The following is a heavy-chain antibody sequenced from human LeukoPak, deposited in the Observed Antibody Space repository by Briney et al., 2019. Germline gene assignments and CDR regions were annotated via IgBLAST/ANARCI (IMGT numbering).Heavy chain of an antibody. CDR1: GASLSGYF. CDR3: ARHVLGSESYFDY. D-gene: IGHD3-16*01. J-gene: IGHJ4*02. CDR2: IYYSGDT. Sequence: TSETLSLTRTVSGASLSGYFWSWIRQSPGKGLEWIGYIYYSGDTNYNPSLKSRVTISVDTSKNQFSLKLRSVTAADTAVYYCARHVLGSESYFDYWGQGTLFTVSS. V-gene: IGHV4-59*08.